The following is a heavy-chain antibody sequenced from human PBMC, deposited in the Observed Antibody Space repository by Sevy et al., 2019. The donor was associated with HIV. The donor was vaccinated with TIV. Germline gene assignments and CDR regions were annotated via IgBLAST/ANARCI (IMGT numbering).Heavy chain of an antibody. Sequence: ASVKVSCKASGYTFTSYGISWVRQAPGQGLEWMGWISAYNGNTNYAQKLQGRVTMTTDTSTSTAYMELRSLRSDDTAVYYCARGPTMIVVDERLDYWGQGTLVTVSS. J-gene: IGHJ4*02. D-gene: IGHD3-22*01. V-gene: IGHV1-18*01. CDR2: ISAYNGNT. CDR1: GYTFTSYG. CDR3: ARGPTMIVVDERLDY.